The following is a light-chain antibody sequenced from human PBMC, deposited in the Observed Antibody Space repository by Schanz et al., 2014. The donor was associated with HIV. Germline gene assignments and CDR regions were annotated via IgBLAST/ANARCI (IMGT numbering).Light chain of an antibody. CDR1: QSIGSW. CDR2: KTS. Sequence: DIQMTQSPSTLSAFVGDRVTITCRASQSIGSWLAWYQQRPGEAPKLLIYKTSGLESGVPSRFSGSGSGTEFTLTINSLQPDDFATYFCHQYKTYPYTFGQGTKLEIK. CDR3: HQYKTYPYT. J-gene: IGKJ2*01. V-gene: IGKV1-5*03.